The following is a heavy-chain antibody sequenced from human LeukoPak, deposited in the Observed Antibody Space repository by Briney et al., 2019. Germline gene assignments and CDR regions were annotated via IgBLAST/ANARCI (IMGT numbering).Heavy chain of an antibody. CDR1: GGSISSYY. CDR3: ARESVTMIVRLFDY. CDR2: IYYSGST. J-gene: IGHJ4*02. D-gene: IGHD3-22*01. Sequence: SETLSLTCTVSGGSISSYYWSWIRQPPGKGLEWIGYIYYSGSTNYNPSLKSRVTISVDTSKNQFSLKLSSVTAADTAVYYCARESVTMIVRLFDYWGQGTLVTVSS. V-gene: IGHV4-59*12.